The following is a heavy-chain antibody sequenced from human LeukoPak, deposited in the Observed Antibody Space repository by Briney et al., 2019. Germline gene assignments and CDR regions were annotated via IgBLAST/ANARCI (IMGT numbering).Heavy chain of an antibody. J-gene: IGHJ5*02. Sequence: GGSLRLSCGASGFTFSSYWMHWVRQAPGKGLVWVSRINSDGSSTSYADSVKGRFTISRDNAKNTLYLQMNSLRAEDTAVYYCARGWDGSGWYGRFDPWGQGTLVTVSS. D-gene: IGHD6-19*01. CDR2: INSDGSST. V-gene: IGHV3-74*01. CDR1: GFTFSSYW. CDR3: ARGWDGSGWYGRFDP.